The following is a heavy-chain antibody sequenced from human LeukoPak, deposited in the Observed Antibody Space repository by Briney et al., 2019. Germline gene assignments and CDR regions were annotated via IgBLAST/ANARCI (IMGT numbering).Heavy chain of an antibody. J-gene: IGHJ4*02. CDR1: GDSISRGGDY. V-gene: IGHV4-31*03. CDR3: ARARVGYSSSWYYRY. D-gene: IGHD6-13*01. CDR2: ISGSGST. Sequence: SETLSLTCSVSGDSISRGGDYWTWIRQHPEKGLEWIGYISGSGSTYYSPSLRSRVTVSADTSKNQFSLKLTSVTAADTAVFYCARARVGYSSSWYYRYWGQGTLVTVSS.